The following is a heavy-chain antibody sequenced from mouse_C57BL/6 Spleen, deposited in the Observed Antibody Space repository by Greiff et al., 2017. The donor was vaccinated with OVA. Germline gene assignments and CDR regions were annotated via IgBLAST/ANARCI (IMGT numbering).Heavy chain of an antibody. CDR1: GYTFTDYE. J-gene: IGHJ4*01. V-gene: IGHV1-15*01. D-gene: IGHD2-3*01. Sequence: QVQLQQSGAELVRPGASVTLSCKASGYTFTDYEMHWVKQTPVHGLEWIGAIDPETGGTAYNQKFKGKARLTADKSSSTAYMELRSLTSEDSAVNYCTRWLLRWFYALGYWGQGTSVTVSS. CDR3: TRWLLRWFYALGY. CDR2: IDPETGGT.